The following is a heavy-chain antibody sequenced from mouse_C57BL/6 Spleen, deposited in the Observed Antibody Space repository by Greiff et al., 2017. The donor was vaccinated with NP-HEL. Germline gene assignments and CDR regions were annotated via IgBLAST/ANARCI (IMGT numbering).Heavy chain of an antibody. CDR2: IYPGSGNT. V-gene: IGHV1-76*01. CDR3: AREDYDSSWFAY. Sequence: QVQLQQSGAELVRPGASVKLSCKASGYTFTDYYIKRVKQRPGQGLEWIARIYPGSGNTYYNEKFKGKATLTAEKSSSTAYMQLSSLTSEDSAVYFCAREDYDSSWFAYWGQGTLVTVSA. CDR1: GYTFTDYY. D-gene: IGHD2-4*01. J-gene: IGHJ3*01.